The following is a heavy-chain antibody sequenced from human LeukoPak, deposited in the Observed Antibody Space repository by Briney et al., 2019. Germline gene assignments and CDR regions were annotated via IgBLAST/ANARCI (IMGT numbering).Heavy chain of an antibody. V-gene: IGHV4-39*07. D-gene: IGHD4-11*01. CDR2: IYYSGST. Sequence: SETLSLTCTVSGVAISSSGYSWGWVRQPPGKGLEWIGSIYYSGSTYYNPSLKSRVTISVDTSKNQFSLKLSSVTAADTAVYYCARGSGGVTTKSEALYYYYYMDVWGKGTTVTVSS. J-gene: IGHJ6*03. CDR3: ARGSGGVTTKSEALYYYYYMDV. CDR1: GVAISSSGYS.